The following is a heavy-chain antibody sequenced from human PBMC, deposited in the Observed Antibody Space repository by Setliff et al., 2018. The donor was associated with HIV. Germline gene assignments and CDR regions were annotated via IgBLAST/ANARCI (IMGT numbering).Heavy chain of an antibody. Sequence: GASVKVSCKASGGTLSTYVINWARQAPGQGLEWMGGIIPILGIVNYAQRFQGRVTITADESTSTGYMELSSLRSEDTAVYYCAGDSSTGWFSADYWGQGTLVTVSS. CDR2: IIPILGIV. CDR3: AGDSSTGWFSADY. J-gene: IGHJ4*02. V-gene: IGHV1-69*10. CDR1: GGTLSTYV. D-gene: IGHD6-19*01.